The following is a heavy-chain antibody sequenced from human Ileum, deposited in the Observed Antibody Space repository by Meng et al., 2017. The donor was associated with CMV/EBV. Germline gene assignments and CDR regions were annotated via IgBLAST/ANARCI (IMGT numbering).Heavy chain of an antibody. V-gene: IGHV2-5*01. J-gene: IGHJ2*01. CDR1: G. D-gene: IGHD4-17*01. Sequence: GWGGIRQPPGKAREGLALVNWNDDTRYSPSLRNRLTITTDTSKKQAVLTMTNMDPVDTATYYCAHYGDYRFGWYFDLWGRGTLVTVSS. CDR2: VNWNDDT. CDR3: AHYGDYRFGWYFDL.